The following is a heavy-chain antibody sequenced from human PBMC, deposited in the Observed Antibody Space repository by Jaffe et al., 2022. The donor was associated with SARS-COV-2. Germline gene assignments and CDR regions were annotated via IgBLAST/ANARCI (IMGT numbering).Heavy chain of an antibody. V-gene: IGHV3-48*02. J-gene: IGHJ4*02. D-gene: IGHD1-1*01. CDR3: ANLNWSIDY. CDR1: GFTFSRYS. Sequence: EVHLVESGGGLVQPGGSLRLSCVASGFTFSRYSMNWVRLAPGKGLEWISYIGTSTTLIYYADSVKGRFTISRDNAKNSLYLQMNSLRDEDTAIYYCANLNWSIDYWGQGTLVTVSS. CDR2: IGTSTTLI.